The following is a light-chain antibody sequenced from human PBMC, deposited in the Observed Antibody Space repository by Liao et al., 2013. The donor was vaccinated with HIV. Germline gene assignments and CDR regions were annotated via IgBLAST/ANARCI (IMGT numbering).Light chain of an antibody. CDR3: QAWDSSTNWV. Sequence: SYELTQPPSVSVAPGKTARITCGGNFIGSKSVHWYQQKPGQSPVLVIYQDSKRPSGIPERFSGSNSGNTATLTISGTQAMDEADFYCQAWDSSTNWVFGGGTKLTVL. CDR2: QDS. V-gene: IGLV3-21*01. J-gene: IGLJ3*02. CDR1: FIGSKS.